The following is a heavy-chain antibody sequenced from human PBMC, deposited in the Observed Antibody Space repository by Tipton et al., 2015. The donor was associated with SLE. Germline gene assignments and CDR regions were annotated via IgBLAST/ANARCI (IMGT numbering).Heavy chain of an antibody. Sequence: LRLSCTVSGGSISSSNDYWGWIRQPPGKGLEWIGSMYYSGSTNYNPSLKSRVTISVDTSKNQFSLKLSSVTAADTAVYYCAREDSSSWLFFDYWGQGTLVTVSS. CDR3: AREDSSSWLFFDY. J-gene: IGHJ4*02. CDR1: GGSISSSNDY. CDR2: MYYSGST. D-gene: IGHD6-13*01. V-gene: IGHV4-39*07.